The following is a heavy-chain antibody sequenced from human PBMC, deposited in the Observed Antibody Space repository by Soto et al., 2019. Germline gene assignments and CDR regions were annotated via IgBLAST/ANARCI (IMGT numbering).Heavy chain of an antibody. Sequence: EVQLVESGGGLVKPGGSLRLSCAASGFTFSSYSMNGVRQAPGKGLEWVSSISSSSSYIYYADSVKGRFTISRDNAKNSLYLQMNSLRAEDTAVYYCARPRYSSSWYYFDYWGQGTLVTVSS. D-gene: IGHD6-13*01. CDR2: ISSSSSYI. V-gene: IGHV3-21*01. J-gene: IGHJ4*02. CDR3: ARPRYSSSWYYFDY. CDR1: GFTFSSYS.